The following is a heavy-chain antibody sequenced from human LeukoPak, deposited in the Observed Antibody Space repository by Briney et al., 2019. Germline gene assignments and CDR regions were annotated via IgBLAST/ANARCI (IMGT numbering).Heavy chain of an antibody. CDR1: GYTFTSYD. V-gene: IGHV1-8*01. D-gene: IGHD3-16*01. J-gene: IGHJ3*02. CDR2: MNPNSGNT. Sequence: ASVKVSCKASGYTFTSYDINWVRQATGQGLEWMGWMNPNSGNTGYAQKFQGRVTMTRNTSTSTAYMELSSLRSEDTAVYYCARGFTGYDYVAFDIWGQGTMVTVSS. CDR3: ARGFTGYDYVAFDI.